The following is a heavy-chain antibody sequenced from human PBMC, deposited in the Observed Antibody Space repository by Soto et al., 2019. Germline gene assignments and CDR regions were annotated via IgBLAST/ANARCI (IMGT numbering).Heavy chain of an antibody. Sequence: QLQLQESGSGLVKPSQTLSLTCAVSGGSISSGGYSWRWIRQPPGKGLEWIGYIYNSGSTYYNPSLKSRVTISVDRSKNQYSLKLSSVTAADTAVYYCASERLEGGYYYGMDVWGQGTTVTVSS. V-gene: IGHV4-30-2*01. CDR3: ASERLEGGYYYGMDV. D-gene: IGHD1-1*01. J-gene: IGHJ6*02. CDR2: IYNSGST. CDR1: GGSISSGGYS.